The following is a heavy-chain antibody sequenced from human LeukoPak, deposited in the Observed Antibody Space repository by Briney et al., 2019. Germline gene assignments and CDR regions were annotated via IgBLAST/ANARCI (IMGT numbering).Heavy chain of an antibody. Sequence: ASVKVSCKASGCTFTSYGISWVRQAPGQGLEWMGWISAYNGNTNYAQKLQGRVTMTTDTSTSTAYMELRSLRSDDTAVYYCARAGGYCSGGSCWSNWFDPWGQGTLVTVSS. CDR2: ISAYNGNT. V-gene: IGHV1-18*01. CDR1: GCTFTSYG. CDR3: ARAGGYCSGGSCWSNWFDP. J-gene: IGHJ5*02. D-gene: IGHD2-15*01.